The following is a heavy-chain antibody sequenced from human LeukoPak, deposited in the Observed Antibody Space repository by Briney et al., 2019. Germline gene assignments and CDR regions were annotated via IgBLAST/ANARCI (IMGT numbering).Heavy chain of an antibody. CDR2: ISWNGGTI. V-gene: IGHV3-9*01. D-gene: IGHD3-10*01. Sequence: GGSLRLSCAASGFTFDDYAMHWVRHPPGKGLEWVSGISWNGGTIAYADSVKGRFTISRDNAKNSVYLQMNSLRAEDTALYYCAKGESGSRLGFFDYWGQGTLVTVSS. CDR3: AKGESGSRLGFFDY. CDR1: GFTFDDYA. J-gene: IGHJ4*02.